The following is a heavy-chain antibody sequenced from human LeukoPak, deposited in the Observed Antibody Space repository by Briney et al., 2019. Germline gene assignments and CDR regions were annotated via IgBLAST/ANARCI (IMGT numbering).Heavy chain of an antibody. J-gene: IGHJ6*02. CDR3: ATLGYCSSTSCPNYYYYGMDV. Sequence: ASVKVSCKVSGYTLTELSMHWVRQAPGKGLEWMGGFDPEDGETIYAQKFQGRVTMTEDTSTDTAYMELSSLRSEDTAVYYCATLGYCSSTSCPNYYYYGMDVWGQGTTVTVSS. V-gene: IGHV1-24*01. D-gene: IGHD2-2*01. CDR2: FDPEDGET. CDR1: GYTLTELS.